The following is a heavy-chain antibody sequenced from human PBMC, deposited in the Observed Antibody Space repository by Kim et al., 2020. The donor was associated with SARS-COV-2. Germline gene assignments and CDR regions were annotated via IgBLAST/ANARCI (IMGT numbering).Heavy chain of an antibody. D-gene: IGHD3-22*01. J-gene: IGHJ6*02. CDR1: GYTFTSYG. Sequence: ASVKVSCQASGYTFTSYGISWVRQAPGQGLEWMGWISAYNGNTNYAQKLQGRVTMTTDTSTSTAYMELRSLRSDDTAVYYCARDYYDSSGYYSYYYYGMDVWGQGTTVTVSS. V-gene: IGHV1-18*01. CDR2: ISAYNGNT. CDR3: ARDYYDSSGYYSYYYYGMDV.